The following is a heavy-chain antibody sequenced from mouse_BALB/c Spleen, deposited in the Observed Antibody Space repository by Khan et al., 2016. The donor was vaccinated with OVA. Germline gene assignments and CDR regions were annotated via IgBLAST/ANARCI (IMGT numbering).Heavy chain of an antibody. J-gene: IGHJ4*01. V-gene: IGHV2-6-7*01. CDR3: ARAYYGNYREAMDY. D-gene: IGHD2-10*01. CDR1: GFSLTGYG. CDR2: IWGDGST. Sequence: VQLQESGPGLVAPSQSLSITCTVSGFSLTGYGVNWVRQPPGKGLEWLGMIWGDGSTDYNSALKSRLSISKDNSKSKVFLKMNSLQTDDTASYYCARAYYGNYREAMDYWGQGTSVTVSS.